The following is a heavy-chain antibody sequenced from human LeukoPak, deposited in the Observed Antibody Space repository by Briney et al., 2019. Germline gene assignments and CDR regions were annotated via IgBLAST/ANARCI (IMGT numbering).Heavy chain of an antibody. D-gene: IGHD4-17*01. CDR3: ARGKTRYGWLRLMRGNDYGDSSVTDNYYMDV. Sequence: PSESLSLTCTVSGGSISSYYWSWIRQPPGKGLEWIGYIYYSGSTNYNPSLKSRVTISVDTSKNQFSLKLSSVTAADTAVYYCARGKTRYGWLRLMRGNDYGDSSVTDNYYMDVWGKGTTVTVSS. CDR2: IYYSGST. V-gene: IGHV4-59*01. CDR1: GGSISSYY. J-gene: IGHJ6*03.